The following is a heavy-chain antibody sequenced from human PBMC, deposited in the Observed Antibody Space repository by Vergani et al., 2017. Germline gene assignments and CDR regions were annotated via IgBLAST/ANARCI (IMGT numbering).Heavy chain of an antibody. Sequence: QVQLVESGGGVVQPGRSLRLSCAASGFTFSSYAMHWVRQAPGKGLEWVAVISYDGSNKYYADSVKGRFTISRDNSKNSLYLQMNSLRAEDTAVYYCARELPLGRGMDVWGQGTTVTVSS. CDR2: ISYDGSNK. CDR1: GFTFSSYA. V-gene: IGHV3-30-3*01. D-gene: IGHD7-27*01. J-gene: IGHJ6*02. CDR3: ARELPLGRGMDV.